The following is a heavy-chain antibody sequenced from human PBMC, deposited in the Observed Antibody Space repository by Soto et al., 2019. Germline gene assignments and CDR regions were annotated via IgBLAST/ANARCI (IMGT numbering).Heavy chain of an antibody. J-gene: IGHJ3*02. CDR2: ISAYNGNT. CDR1: GYTFTSYG. D-gene: IGHD3-22*01. Sequence: ASVKVSCKASGYTFTSYGISWVRQAPGQGLEWMGWISAYNGNTNYAQKLQGRVTMTTDTFTSTAYMELRSLRSDDTAVYYCARDGTYYYDSSHKAHDAFDIWGQGTMVTVSS. CDR3: ARDGTYYYDSSHKAHDAFDI. V-gene: IGHV1-18*04.